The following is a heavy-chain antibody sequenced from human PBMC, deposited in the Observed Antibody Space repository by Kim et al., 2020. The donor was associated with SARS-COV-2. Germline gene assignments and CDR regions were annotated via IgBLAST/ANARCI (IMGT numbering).Heavy chain of an antibody. J-gene: IGHJ4*02. D-gene: IGHD1-20*01. Sequence: MKGRFTISRDNSKNTLYLQMNSLRAEDTAVYYCAKDGRITGTQEDYFDYWGQGTLVTVSS. CDR3: AKDGRITGTQEDYFDY. V-gene: IGHV3-30*02.